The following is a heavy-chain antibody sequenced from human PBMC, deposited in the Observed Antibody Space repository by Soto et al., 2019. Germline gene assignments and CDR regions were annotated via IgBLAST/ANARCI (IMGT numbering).Heavy chain of an antibody. CDR1: GFTFSSYA. CDR3: AKIGYCSSTSCYMKGFDY. CDR2: IRGSGGST. Sequence: EVQLLESGGGLVQPGGSLRLSCAASGFTFSSYAMSWVRQAPGKGLEWVSAIRGSGGSTYYADSVKGRFTISRDNSKNTLYLQMNSLRAEDTAVYYCAKIGYCSSTSCYMKGFDYWGQGTLVTVSS. D-gene: IGHD2-2*02. V-gene: IGHV3-23*01. J-gene: IGHJ4*02.